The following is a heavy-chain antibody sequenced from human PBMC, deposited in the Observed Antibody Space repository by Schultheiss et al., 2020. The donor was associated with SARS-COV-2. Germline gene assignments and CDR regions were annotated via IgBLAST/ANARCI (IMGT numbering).Heavy chain of an antibody. D-gene: IGHD4-17*01. CDR2: ISWNSGSI. V-gene: IGHV3-48*03. CDR1: GFTFSSYE. J-gene: IGHJ4*02. CDR3: ARGPHNDDYGDYGALDY. Sequence: GGSLRLSCAASGFTFSSYEMNWVRQAPGKGLEWVSGISWNSGSIGYADSVKGRFTISRDNAKNSLYLQMNSLRAEDTAVYYCARGPHNDDYGDYGALDYWGQGTLVTVSS.